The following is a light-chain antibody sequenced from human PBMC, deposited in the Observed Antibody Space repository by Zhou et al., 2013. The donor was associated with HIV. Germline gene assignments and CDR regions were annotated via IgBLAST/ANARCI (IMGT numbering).Light chain of an antibody. CDR2: GAF. V-gene: IGKV3-15*01. CDR1: QSVDTY. J-gene: IGKJ4*01. CDR3: QQRANWPLT. Sequence: EVLMTQSPVTLSVSPGGRATLSCRASQSVDTYLAWYQQRPGQPPRLLIYGAFTRATGTPARFSGSGSGTEFTLTISSLQSEDFAVYYCQQRANWPLTFGGGTKVEIK.